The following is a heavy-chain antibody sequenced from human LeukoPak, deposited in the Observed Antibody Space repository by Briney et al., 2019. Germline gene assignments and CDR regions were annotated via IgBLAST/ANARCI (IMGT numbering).Heavy chain of an antibody. Sequence: PGGSLRLSCAASGFTFSNAWMSWVRQAPGKGLEWVGRIKSKTDGGTTDYAAPVKGRFTISRDDSKNTLYLQMNSLKTEDTAVYYCTTDRVVVAAIAFDYWGQGTLVTVSS. CDR3: TTDRVVVAAIAFDY. CDR2: IKSKTDGGTT. J-gene: IGHJ4*02. D-gene: IGHD2-15*01. V-gene: IGHV3-15*01. CDR1: GFTFSNAW.